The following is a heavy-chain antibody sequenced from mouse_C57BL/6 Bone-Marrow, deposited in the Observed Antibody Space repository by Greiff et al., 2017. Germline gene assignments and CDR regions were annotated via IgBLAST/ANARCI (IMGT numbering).Heavy chain of an antibody. D-gene: IGHD2-4*01. J-gene: IGHJ2*01. CDR3: ARSPLYDYDDY. Sequence: QVQLQQSGAELARPGASVKLSCKASGYTFTSYGISWVKQRTGQGLEWIGEIYPRSGNTYYNEKFKGKATLTADKSSSTAYMEIRSLTSEDSAVYFCARSPLYDYDDYWGQGTTLTVSS. CDR2: IYPRSGNT. V-gene: IGHV1-81*01. CDR1: GYTFTSYG.